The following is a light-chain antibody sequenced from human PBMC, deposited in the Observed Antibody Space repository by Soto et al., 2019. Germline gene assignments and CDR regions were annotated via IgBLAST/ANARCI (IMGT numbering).Light chain of an antibody. V-gene: IGKV1-33*01. CDR1: QDITNY. Sequence: DIQMTQSPSSLSASAGDRVTITCQASQDITNYLNWYQQKPGKAPKLLIYDASNLETGVPSRFSGSGSGTDFTFTISSLQPEDIATYYCQQYDNLPPLFGQGTKLEIK. CDR3: QQYDNLPPL. CDR2: DAS. J-gene: IGKJ2*01.